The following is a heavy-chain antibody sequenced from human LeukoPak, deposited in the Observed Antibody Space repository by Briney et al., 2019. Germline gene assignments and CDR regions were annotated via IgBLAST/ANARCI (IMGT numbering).Heavy chain of an antibody. CDR3: ASLASSTYYGMDV. CDR1: GGSISSYY. V-gene: IGHV4-59*08. J-gene: IGHJ6*02. Sequence: PSETLSLTCTVSGGSISSYYWSWIRQPPGKGLEWIGYIYYSGSTYYNPSLKSRVTISVDTSKNQFSLKLSSVTAADTAVYYCASLASSTYYGMDVWGQGTTVTVSS. D-gene: IGHD5/OR15-5a*01. CDR2: IYYSGST.